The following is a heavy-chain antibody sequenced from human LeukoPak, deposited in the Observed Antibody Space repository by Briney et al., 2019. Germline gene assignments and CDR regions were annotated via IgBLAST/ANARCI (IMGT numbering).Heavy chain of an antibody. J-gene: IGHJ4*02. Sequence: GESLKISCKGSGYRFTSYWIGWVRQMPGKGLEWMGIIYPGDSDARYSPSFQGQVTISADKSISTAYLQWSSLKASDTAIYYCARHVNYYGSGSYPDYWGQGTLVTVSS. CDR2: IYPGDSDA. CDR3: ARHVNYYGSGSYPDY. V-gene: IGHV5-51*01. CDR1: GYRFTSYW. D-gene: IGHD3-10*01.